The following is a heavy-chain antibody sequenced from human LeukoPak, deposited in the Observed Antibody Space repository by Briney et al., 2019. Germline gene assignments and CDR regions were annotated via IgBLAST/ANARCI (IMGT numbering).Heavy chain of an antibody. CDR3: ARQGYYYDRSDAFDI. Sequence: ASVKVSCKASGGTFSSYAISWVRQAPGRGLAWMGRIIPIFAIANYAQKFQGRVTINADKSTSTAYMELSSLRSEDTAVYFCARQGYYYDRSDAFDIWGQGTMVTVSS. J-gene: IGHJ3*02. CDR2: IIPIFAIA. D-gene: IGHD3-22*01. V-gene: IGHV1-69*04. CDR1: GGTFSSYA.